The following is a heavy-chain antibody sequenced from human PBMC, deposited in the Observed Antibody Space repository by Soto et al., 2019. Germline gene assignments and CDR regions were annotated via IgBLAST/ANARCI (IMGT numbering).Heavy chain of an antibody. CDR2: IIPFFGTS. Sequence: QVQLVQSGAEVKKPGSSVKVSCKASGGTFSSYAINWVRQAPGQGLEWMGGIIPFFGTSNYAQKFQGRVTITADESTSTAYMGLRSLRSEDTAVYYCARVGYSSNYDMAVWGQGTTVTVSS. CDR3: ARVGYSSNYDMAV. V-gene: IGHV1-69*01. CDR1: GGTFSSYA. J-gene: IGHJ6*02. D-gene: IGHD6-13*01.